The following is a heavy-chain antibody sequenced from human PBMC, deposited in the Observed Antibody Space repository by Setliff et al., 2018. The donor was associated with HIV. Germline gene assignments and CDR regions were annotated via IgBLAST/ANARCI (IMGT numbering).Heavy chain of an antibody. Sequence: ASVKVSCKASGYTFTSYYMHWVRQAPGQGLEWMGIINPSGGSTSYAQNFQGRVTMTRGTSSGTVYMELSGLRFEDTAMYYCARVGERWLQFYYFDNWGQGTLVTVSS. J-gene: IGHJ4*02. CDR1: GYTFTSYY. CDR3: ARVGERWLQFYYFDN. D-gene: IGHD5-12*01. V-gene: IGHV1-46*01. CDR2: INPSGGST.